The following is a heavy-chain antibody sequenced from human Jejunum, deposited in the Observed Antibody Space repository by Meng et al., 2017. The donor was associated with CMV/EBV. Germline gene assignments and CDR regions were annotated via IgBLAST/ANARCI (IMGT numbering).Heavy chain of an antibody. CDR1: GFPFGVYY. V-gene: IGHV3-11*04. Sequence: AASGFPFGVYYMGWIRQAPGKGLEWVSCVSTDGSTMYYADSVSGRFTVSRDNAESSVFLQMNSLRADGTAVYYCARPKTWTAFDFWGQGTMVTVSS. D-gene: IGHD1-1*01. J-gene: IGHJ3*01. CDR3: ARPKTWTAFDF. CDR2: VSTDGSTM.